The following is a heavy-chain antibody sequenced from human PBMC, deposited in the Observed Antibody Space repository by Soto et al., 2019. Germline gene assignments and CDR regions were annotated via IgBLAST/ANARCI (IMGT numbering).Heavy chain of an antibody. J-gene: IGHJ4*02. CDR3: MRDFQGY. CDR2: ISGSGGST. Sequence: GGSLRLSCAASGFTFSSYAMSWVRQAPGKGLEWVSAISGSGGSTYYADSVKGRFTISRDNSRNTMYLQMNSLRVDDTAVYYWMRDFQGYRGQGTLVTVSS. CDR1: GFTFSSYA. V-gene: IGHV3-23*01.